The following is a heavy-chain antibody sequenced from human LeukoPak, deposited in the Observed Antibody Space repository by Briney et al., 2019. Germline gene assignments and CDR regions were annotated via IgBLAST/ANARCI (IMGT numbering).Heavy chain of an antibody. V-gene: IGHV1-2*02. D-gene: IGHD6-13*01. CDR2: INPNSGGT. Sequence: ASVKVSCKASGYTFTGYYMHWVRQAHGQGLEWMGWINPNSGGTNYAQKFQGRVTMTRDTSISTAYMELSRLRSDDTAVYYCATSSIAASSDGYFDCWGQGTLVTVSS. CDR1: GYTFTGYY. CDR3: ATSSIAASSDGYFDC. J-gene: IGHJ4*02.